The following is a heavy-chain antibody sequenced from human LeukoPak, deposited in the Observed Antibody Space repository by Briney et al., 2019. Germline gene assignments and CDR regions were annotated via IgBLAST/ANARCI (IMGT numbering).Heavy chain of an antibody. CDR3: ATTQSDYFGSGSYWVDY. Sequence: ASVNVSCKASGYTFTSYGISWVRQAPGQGLEWMGWISAYNGNTNYAQKLQGRVTMTTDTSTSTAYMELRSLRSDDTAVYYCATTQSDYFGSGSYWVDYWGQGTLVTVSS. CDR2: ISAYNGNT. D-gene: IGHD3-10*01. J-gene: IGHJ4*02. CDR1: GYTFTSYG. V-gene: IGHV1-18*01.